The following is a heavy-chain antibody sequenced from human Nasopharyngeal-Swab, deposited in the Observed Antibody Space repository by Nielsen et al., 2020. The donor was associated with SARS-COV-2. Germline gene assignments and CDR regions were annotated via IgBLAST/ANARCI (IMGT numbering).Heavy chain of an antibody. CDR2: IYPGDSDT. D-gene: IGHD2-2*03. CDR3: ARGGRVGSNSFLDY. CDR1: GYSFTSYW. Sequence: GESLKISCKASGYSFTSYWIGWVRQMPGKGLEWMGIIYPGDSDTRYSPSFRGQVTISADTSIRTAYLQWSSLKASDTAVYYCARGGRVGSNSFLDYWGQGTLVTVSS. J-gene: IGHJ4*02. V-gene: IGHV5-51*01.